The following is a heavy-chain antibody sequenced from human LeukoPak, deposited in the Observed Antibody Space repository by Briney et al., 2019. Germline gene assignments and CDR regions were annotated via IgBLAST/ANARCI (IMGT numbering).Heavy chain of an antibody. Sequence: GGSLRLSCAASGFTFSSYSMNWVRQAPGKGLEWVSSISSSSSYIYYADSVKGRFTISRDNAKNSLYLQMNSLRAEDTAVYYCARGEDGGYGGYDDFDYWGQGTLVTVSS. D-gene: IGHD5-12*01. J-gene: IGHJ4*02. V-gene: IGHV3-21*01. CDR3: ARGEDGGYGGYDDFDY. CDR2: ISSSSSYI. CDR1: GFTFSSYS.